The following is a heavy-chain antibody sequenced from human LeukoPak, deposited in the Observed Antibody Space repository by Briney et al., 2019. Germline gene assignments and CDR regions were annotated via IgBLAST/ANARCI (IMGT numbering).Heavy chain of an antibody. V-gene: IGHV3-30*04. D-gene: IGHD1-26*01. J-gene: IGHJ4*02. CDR1: GFTFSTYA. Sequence: PGTSLTLSCVASGFTFSTYAMHWVHQPPGKGLEWVAVISYHGSDKYYVDSVKGRSTISRVKSKNTLYLQMNSPRTEDTAVFYCARAIHSARHNIDYWGEGTLVGVS. CDR3: ARAIHSARHNIDY. CDR2: ISYHGSDK.